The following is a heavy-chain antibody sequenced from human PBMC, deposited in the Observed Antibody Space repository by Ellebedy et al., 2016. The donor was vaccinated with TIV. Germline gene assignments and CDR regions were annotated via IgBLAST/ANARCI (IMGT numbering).Heavy chain of an antibody. CDR2: TYYRGST. D-gene: IGHD6-13*01. CDR3: ARLQTAIATTRKSYYYYYMDV. J-gene: IGHJ6*03. V-gene: IGHV4-39*07. Sequence: SETLSLXXTVSGDSITSSNHYWAWIRQPPGKGLEWIGTTYYRGSTHYNPSLKSRVTISTDTSKNQFSLRLTSATAADTAVYYCARLQTAIATTRKSYYYYYMDVWGKGTTVTVSS. CDR1: GDSITSSNHY.